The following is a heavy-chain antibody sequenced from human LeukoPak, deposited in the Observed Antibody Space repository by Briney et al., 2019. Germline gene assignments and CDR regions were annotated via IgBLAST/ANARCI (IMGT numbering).Heavy chain of an antibody. D-gene: IGHD6-25*01. CDR3: ARFAAGGSYYYYMDV. CDR1: GFIFSNYA. CDR2: INGDSSAR. Sequence: GGSLRLSCAASGFIFSNYAMNWVRQAPGKGLEWISYINGDSSARLYAGSVKGRFTISRDNAKNSLYLQMNSLRADDTAVYYCARFAAGGSYYYYMDVWGKGTTVTVSS. J-gene: IGHJ6*03. V-gene: IGHV3-48*04.